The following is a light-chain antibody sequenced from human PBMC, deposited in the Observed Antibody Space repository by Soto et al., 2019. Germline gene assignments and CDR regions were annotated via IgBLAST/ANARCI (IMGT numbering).Light chain of an antibody. CDR2: GDN. V-gene: IGLV1-40*01. CDR1: SSNIGAEYD. J-gene: IGLJ1*01. CDR3: QSYDSSLTTFV. Sequence: QSVLTQPPSVSGAPGQRVAISCTGSSSNIGAEYDVHWYQQLPGTAPKRLIYGDNNRPSGVPDRFSGSKSGTSASLAITGLXPEDEADYYCQSYDSSLTTFVFGTGTKVTVL.